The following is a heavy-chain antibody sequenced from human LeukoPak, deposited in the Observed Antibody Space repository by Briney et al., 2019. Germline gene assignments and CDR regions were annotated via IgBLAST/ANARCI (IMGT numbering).Heavy chain of an antibody. Sequence: PGGSLRLFCAASGFTFSNYAMTWVRQAPGKGLEWVSGMSGTGGRTYYADSVKGRFTISRDNSKNTLSLQLDNPRVEDTAVYFCARDAPVPYLQWLKRTGYFDNWGQGTLVTVSS. J-gene: IGHJ4*01. CDR3: ARDAPVPYLQWLKRTGYFDN. CDR2: MSGTGGRT. CDR1: GFTFSNYA. D-gene: IGHD3-22*01. V-gene: IGHV3-23*01.